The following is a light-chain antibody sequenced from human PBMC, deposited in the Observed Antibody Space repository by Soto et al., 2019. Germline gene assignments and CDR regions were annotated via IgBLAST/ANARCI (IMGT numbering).Light chain of an antibody. V-gene: IGKV3-20*01. CDR1: QSVSSNY. Sequence: ESVLTQSPGTLSLSPGERATLSCRASQSVSSNYLAWYQQKPGQAPRLLVYGASTRAPGIPDRFSGSGSGTDFTLTISRLEPEDSAVYYCQQYGSSPTRTFGQGTKVEIK. CDR3: QQYGSSPTRT. J-gene: IGKJ1*01. CDR2: GAS.